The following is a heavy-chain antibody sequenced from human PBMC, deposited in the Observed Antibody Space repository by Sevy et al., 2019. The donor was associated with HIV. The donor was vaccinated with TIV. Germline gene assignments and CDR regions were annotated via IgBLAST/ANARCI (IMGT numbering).Heavy chain of an antibody. CDR3: ARAYSSSPPASMDV. Sequence: SETLSLTCAVSGYSISSGYYWGWIRQPPGKGLEWIGSIFPSGSTYYNPSLKSRVTISVDTSKNQFSLKLSSVTAADTAVYYCARAYSSSPPASMDVWGKGTTVTVSS. CDR1: GYSISSGYY. D-gene: IGHD6-13*01. J-gene: IGHJ6*04. CDR2: IFPSGST. V-gene: IGHV4-38-2*01.